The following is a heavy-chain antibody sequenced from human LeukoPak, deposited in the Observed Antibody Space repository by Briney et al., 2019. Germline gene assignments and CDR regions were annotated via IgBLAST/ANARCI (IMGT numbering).Heavy chain of an antibody. CDR3: ARDQAPRDILTGYSRDNYYFDY. CDR2: ISSSSSYI. V-gene: IGHV3-21*01. J-gene: IGHJ4*02. Sequence: GGSLRLSCAASGFTFSSYSMNWVRQAPGKGLDWVSSISSSSSYIYYADSVKGRFTISRDNAKNSLYLQMNSLRAEDTAVYYCARDQAPRDILTGYSRDNYYFDYWGQGTLVTVSS. CDR1: GFTFSSYS. D-gene: IGHD3-9*01.